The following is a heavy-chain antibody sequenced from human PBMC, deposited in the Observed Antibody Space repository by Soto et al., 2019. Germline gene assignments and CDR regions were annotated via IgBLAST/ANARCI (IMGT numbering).Heavy chain of an antibody. V-gene: IGHV4-4*02. CDR2: IYHSGSA. J-gene: IGHJ6*02. Sequence: PSETLSLTCAVSGGSISSSNWWSWVRQPPGKGLEWIGEIYHSGSANYNPSLKSRVTISVDKSKNQFSLKLSSVTAADTAVYYCARVLQTSYYYYGMDVWGQGTTVTVSS. CDR1: GGSISSSNW. CDR3: ARVLQTSYYYYGMDV. D-gene: IGHD4-4*01.